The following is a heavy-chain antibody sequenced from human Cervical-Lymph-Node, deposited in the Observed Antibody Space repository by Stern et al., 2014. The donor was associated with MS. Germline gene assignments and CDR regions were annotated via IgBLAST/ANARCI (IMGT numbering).Heavy chain of an antibody. V-gene: IGHV7-4-1*02. CDR3: ARDYGY. Sequence: VQLVESGSELKKPGASVKLSCKASGYTFINYVINWGRQAPGQGLEWMGWISTDPGEPMYAQGFGGRFVFPLDTSVSTAFLQISSLKAEDTAVYYCARDYGYWGQGSLVTVSS. CDR2: ISTDPGEP. J-gene: IGHJ4*02. D-gene: IGHD3-16*01. CDR1: GYTFINYV.